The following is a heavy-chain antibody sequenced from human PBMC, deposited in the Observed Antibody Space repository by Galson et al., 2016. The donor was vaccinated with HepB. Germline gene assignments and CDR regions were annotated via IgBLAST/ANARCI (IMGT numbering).Heavy chain of an antibody. CDR2: ISPYSGDT. Sequence: SVKVSCKASAYVFVTHGISWVRQAPGQGLEWMAWISPYSGDTYYSHKFQGRIPLTTVTSTGTAYMEMRSLRSDDTAVYYWARDKRFSCVNGVCSLGDQYFGMDVWGQGTTVIVSS. CDR3: ARDKRFSCVNGVCSLGDQYFGMDV. D-gene: IGHD2-8*01. J-gene: IGHJ6*02. CDR1: AYVFVTHG. V-gene: IGHV1-18*01.